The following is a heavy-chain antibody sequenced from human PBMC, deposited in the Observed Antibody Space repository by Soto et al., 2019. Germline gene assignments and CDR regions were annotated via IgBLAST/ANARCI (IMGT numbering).Heavy chain of an antibody. V-gene: IGHV1-18*01. Sequence: QVQLVQSGAEVKKPGASVKVSCKASGYTFTSYGISWVRQAPGQGLEWMGWISAYNGNTNYAQKLQGRVTMTTDTSTSTDYMELRSLRSDDTDVYYCARDLRDCSSTSCYADAFDIWGQGTLVTVSS. CDR2: ISAYNGNT. J-gene: IGHJ3*02. CDR3: ARDLRDCSSTSCYADAFDI. D-gene: IGHD2-2*01. CDR1: GYTFTSYG.